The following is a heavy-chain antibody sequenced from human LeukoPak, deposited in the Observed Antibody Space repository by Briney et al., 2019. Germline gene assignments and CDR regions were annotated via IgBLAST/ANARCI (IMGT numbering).Heavy chain of an antibody. CDR3: ARDPRSNYGGNSGNYYFDY. Sequence: ASVKVSCKASGYTFTSYGISWVRQAPGQGLEWMGWISAYNGNTNYAQKLQDRVTMTTDTSTSTAYMELRSLRSDDTAVYYCARDPRSNYGGNSGNYYFDYWGQGTLVTVSS. V-gene: IGHV1-18*01. J-gene: IGHJ4*02. CDR2: ISAYNGNT. D-gene: IGHD4-23*01. CDR1: GYTFTSYG.